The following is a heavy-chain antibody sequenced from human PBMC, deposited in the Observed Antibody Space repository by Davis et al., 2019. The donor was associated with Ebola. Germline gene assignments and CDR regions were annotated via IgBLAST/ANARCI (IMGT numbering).Heavy chain of an antibody. V-gene: IGHV3-23*01. CDR1: GFTFSSYA. CDR3: AKGGSGWPSDYSYGMGV. J-gene: IGHJ6*04. D-gene: IGHD6-19*01. Sequence: PGGSLRLSCAASGFTFSSYAMTWARQAPGKGLEWVSAITSSGGSTYYADSVKGRFTISRDNSKNTLYLQMNSLTVEDTAVYHCAKGGSGWPSDYSYGMGVWGKGTTVTVSS. CDR2: ITSSGGST.